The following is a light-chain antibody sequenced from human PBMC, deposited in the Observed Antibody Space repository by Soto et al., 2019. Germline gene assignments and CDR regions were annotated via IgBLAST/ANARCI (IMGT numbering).Light chain of an antibody. Sequence: EIVLTQSPGTLSLSPGERATLSCRASQSVSSSHLAWYQQKPGQAPRLLIYGASSRATGIPDRFSGSGSGTDFTLTISRLEPEDFVVYYCQQYGSSPPLTFGGGTKVEIE. CDR1: QSVSSSH. CDR2: GAS. CDR3: QQYGSSPPLT. V-gene: IGKV3-20*01. J-gene: IGKJ4*01.